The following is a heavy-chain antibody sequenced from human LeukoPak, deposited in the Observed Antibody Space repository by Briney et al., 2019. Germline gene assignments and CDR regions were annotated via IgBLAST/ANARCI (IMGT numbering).Heavy chain of an antibody. J-gene: IGHJ4*02. V-gene: IGHV3-33*01. CDR3: ARSRNYGADVREYYFDY. Sequence: GGSLRLSCAASGFTFSSYGMHWVRQAPGKGLEWVAVIWYDGSNKYYADSVKGRFTISRDNSKNTLYLQMNSLRAEDTAVYYCARSRNYGADVREYYFDYWGQETLVTVSS. CDR1: GFTFSSYG. CDR2: IWYDGSNK. D-gene: IGHD4/OR15-4a*01.